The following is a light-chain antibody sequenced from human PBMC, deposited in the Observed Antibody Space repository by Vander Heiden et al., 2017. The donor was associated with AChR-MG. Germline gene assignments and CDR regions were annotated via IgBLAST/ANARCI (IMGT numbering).Light chain of an antibody. CDR3: QQYRSSPYT. CDR1: QSLGSANY. CDR2: DAS. V-gene: IGKV3-20*01. Sequence: EIVLSQSPGTLSLSPGVRVNRSCRASQSLGSANYLAWYQQKPGQAPRLLLYDASTRAAGIPGRFSGSGSGTEFTLTIYRLEPEDFAVYYCQQYRSSPYTFGQGTKLEI. J-gene: IGKJ2*01.